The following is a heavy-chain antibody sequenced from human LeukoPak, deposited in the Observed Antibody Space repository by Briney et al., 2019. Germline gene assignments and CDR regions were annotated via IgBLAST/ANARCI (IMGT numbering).Heavy chain of an antibody. CDR1: GDSISSGGYY. Sequence: SETLSLTCTVSGDSISSGGYYWSWIRQHPGKGLEWIGYIYSSGTTYYNPSLRSRVTVSVDTSKNQFSLKLSSVTAADTAVYYCARRNRVAGTCFDYWGQGTLVTVSS. V-gene: IGHV4-31*03. J-gene: IGHJ4*02. CDR2: IYSSGTT. D-gene: IGHD6-19*01. CDR3: ARRNRVAGTCFDY.